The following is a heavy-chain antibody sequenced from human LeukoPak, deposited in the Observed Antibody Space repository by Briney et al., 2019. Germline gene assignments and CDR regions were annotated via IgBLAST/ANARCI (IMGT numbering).Heavy chain of an antibody. D-gene: IGHD6-19*01. CDR3: ARLPVAGTNDY. V-gene: IGHV4-39*01. CDR2: IYYSGST. J-gene: IGHJ4*02. CDR1: GGSIFSTSYY. Sequence: PSETLSLTCTVSGGSIFSTSYYWGWIRQPPGKGLEWIGSIYYSGSTYYNPSLKSRVTISVDTSKNQFSLKLSSVTAADTAVYYCARLPVAGTNDYWGQGTLVTVSS.